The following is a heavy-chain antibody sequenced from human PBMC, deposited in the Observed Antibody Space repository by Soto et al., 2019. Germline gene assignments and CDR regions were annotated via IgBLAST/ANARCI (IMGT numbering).Heavy chain of an antibody. Sequence: GESLKISCKGSGYSFTSYWIGWVRQMPGKGLEWMGIIYPGDSDTRYSPSFQGQVTISADKSISTAYLQWSSLKASDTAMYYCAREKVRGVDYEAQYGMDVWGQGTTVTVSS. J-gene: IGHJ6*02. CDR2: IYPGDSDT. CDR1: GYSFTSYW. D-gene: IGHD3-10*01. CDR3: AREKVRGVDYEAQYGMDV. V-gene: IGHV5-51*01.